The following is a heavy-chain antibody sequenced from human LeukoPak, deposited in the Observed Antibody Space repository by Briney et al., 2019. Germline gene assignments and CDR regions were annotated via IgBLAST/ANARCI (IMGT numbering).Heavy chain of an antibody. CDR2: ISGSGGTT. CDR3: ARDDGNYYDSSGFDY. J-gene: IGHJ4*02. Sequence: GGSLRLSCAASGSTFSSFGMRWVRQAPGKGLEWVSAISGSGGTTYYADSVKGRFTISRDNSKKTMYLQMKSLRAEDTAVYYCARDDGNYYDSSGFDYWGQGTLVTVSS. D-gene: IGHD3-22*01. CDR1: GSTFSSFG. V-gene: IGHV3-23*01.